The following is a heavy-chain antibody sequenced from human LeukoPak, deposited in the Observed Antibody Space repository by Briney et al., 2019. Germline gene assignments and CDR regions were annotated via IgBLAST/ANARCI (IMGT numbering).Heavy chain of an antibody. J-gene: IGHJ4*02. D-gene: IGHD4-23*01. CDR3: ARGDYGGGFDY. V-gene: IGHV1-18*01. CDR1: GYTFTSYG. Sequence: ASVKVSCKASGYTFTSYGITWVRQAPGQGLEWMGWISSYNGDTKYAQKVQGRVTVTTDTSTSTAYMELRSLSLDDTAVYYCARGDYGGGFDYWGQGTLVTVSS. CDR2: ISSYNGDT.